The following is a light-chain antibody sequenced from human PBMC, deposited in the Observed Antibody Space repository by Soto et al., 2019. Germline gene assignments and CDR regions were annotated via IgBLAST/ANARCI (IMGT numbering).Light chain of an antibody. Sequence: EVVLTQSPATLSLSPGERAILSCRASQSVEKYLVWYQQKPGQAPRLLIYDTSNRATGIPARFSGSGSETDFTRTISSLEPEDFAVYYCQQRKHWPPLTFGGGTKVELK. CDR3: QQRKHWPPLT. CDR1: QSVEKY. V-gene: IGKV3-11*01. J-gene: IGKJ4*01. CDR2: DTS.